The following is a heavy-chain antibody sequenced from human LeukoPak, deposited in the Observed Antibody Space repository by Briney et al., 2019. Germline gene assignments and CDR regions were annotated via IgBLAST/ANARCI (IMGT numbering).Heavy chain of an antibody. J-gene: IGHJ4*02. CDR2: ISSSSSYI. Sequence: NPGGSLRLSCAASGFTFSNYNTNWVRQAPGKGLEWVSFISSSSSYIYYADSVKGRFTISRDNAKNSLYLQMNSLRAEDTALYYCASRFKDCSGGSCYLYYFDYWGQGTLVIVSS. CDR1: GFTFSNYN. V-gene: IGHV3-21*01. D-gene: IGHD2-15*01. CDR3: ASRFKDCSGGSCYLYYFDY.